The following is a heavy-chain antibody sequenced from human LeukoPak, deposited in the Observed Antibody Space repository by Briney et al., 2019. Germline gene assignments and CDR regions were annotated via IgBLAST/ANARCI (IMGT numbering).Heavy chain of an antibody. Sequence: PSETLSLTCTVSGGSISSYYWSWLRQPPGQGLEWIGYIYYSGSTNYNPSLKSRVTISVDTSKNQFSLKLSSVTAADTAVYYCARGKQLEYFQHWGQGTLVTVSS. V-gene: IGHV4-59*01. CDR2: IYYSGST. CDR3: ARGKQLEYFQH. J-gene: IGHJ1*01. D-gene: IGHD6-6*01. CDR1: GGSISSYY.